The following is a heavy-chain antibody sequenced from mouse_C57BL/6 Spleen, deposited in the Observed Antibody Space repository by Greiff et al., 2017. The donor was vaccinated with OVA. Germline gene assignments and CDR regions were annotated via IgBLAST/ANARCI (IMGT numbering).Heavy chain of an antibody. CDR1: GYTFTSYW. CDR3: ARFGYYGWYFDV. CDR2: IDPSDSET. V-gene: IGHV1-52*01. Sequence: VQLQQPGAELVRPGSSVKLSCKASGYTFTSYWMHWVKQRPIQGLEWIGNIDPSDSETHYNQKFKDKATLTVDKSSSTAYMQLSSLTSEDSAVYYCARFGYYGWYFDVWGTGTTVTVSS. J-gene: IGHJ1*03. D-gene: IGHD1-1*01.